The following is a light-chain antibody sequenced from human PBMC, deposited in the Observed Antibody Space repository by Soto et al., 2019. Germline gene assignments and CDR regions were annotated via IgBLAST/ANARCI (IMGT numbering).Light chain of an antibody. CDR2: DAS. J-gene: IGKJ4*01. CDR1: QSVSNY. Sequence: EIVLTQSPATLSLSPGERATLSCRASQSVSNYLAWYQQKPGQAPRLLIYDASNRATGIPARFSGSGAGTDVTLTISSLEPEDFTVYYCQQRSNWPRLTFGGGPKVEIK. V-gene: IGKV3-11*01. CDR3: QQRSNWPRLT.